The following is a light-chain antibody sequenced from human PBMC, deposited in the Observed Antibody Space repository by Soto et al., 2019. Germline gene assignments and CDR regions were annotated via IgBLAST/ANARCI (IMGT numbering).Light chain of an antibody. CDR1: QSIRSY. V-gene: IGKV1-39*01. J-gene: IGKJ1*01. Sequence: DIQMTQSPSSLSASAGDRVTITCRASQSIRSYLNWYQQKPGKAPKLLIYDASNLQSGVPSRFSGSGSGTDFTLTISSLQPEDFAVYYCQQYDNLSWTFGQGTKVEVK. CDR3: QQYDNLSWT. CDR2: DAS.